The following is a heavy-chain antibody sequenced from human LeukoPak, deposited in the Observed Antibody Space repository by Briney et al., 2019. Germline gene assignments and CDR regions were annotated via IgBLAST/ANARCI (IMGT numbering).Heavy chain of an antibody. J-gene: IGHJ5*02. CDR2: ISSSSSTI. Sequence: PGGSLRLSCAASGFTFSSYSMNWVRQAPGKGLEWVSYISSSSSTIYYADSVKGRFTISRDNAKNSLYLQMNSLRAEDTAVYYCARVPNKIDQNWFDPWGQGTLVTVSS. CDR1: GFTFSSYS. D-gene: IGHD2-8*01. CDR3: ARVPNKIDQNWFDP. V-gene: IGHV3-48*01.